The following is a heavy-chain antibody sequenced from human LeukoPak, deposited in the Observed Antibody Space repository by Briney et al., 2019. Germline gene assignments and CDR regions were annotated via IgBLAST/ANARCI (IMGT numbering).Heavy chain of an antibody. CDR2: VNHSGST. CDR1: GESFSGYY. D-gene: IGHD1-26*01. CDR3: ARQGSGDD. Sequence: SETLSLTCAVYGESFSGYYWSWIRQPPGKGLEWIGEVNHSGSTNYNPSLKSRVTISVDTSKNQFSLKLSSVTAADTAVYYCARQGSGDDWGQGTLVTVSS. J-gene: IGHJ4*02. V-gene: IGHV4-34*01.